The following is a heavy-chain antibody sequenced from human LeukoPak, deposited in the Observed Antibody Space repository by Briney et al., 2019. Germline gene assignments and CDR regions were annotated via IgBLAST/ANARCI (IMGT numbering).Heavy chain of an antibody. CDR1: GFTFSSYW. Sequence: GGSLRPSCAVSGFTFSSYWLNWVRQAPGKGLEWVASIRQDGGENSYVDSVKGRFTISRDNTKNSLYLQMSSLRAEDTAVYYCARDGTAPGLYFDLWGQGTLVTVSS. D-gene: IGHD6-13*01. V-gene: IGHV3-7*01. CDR2: IRQDGGEN. J-gene: IGHJ4*01. CDR3: ARDGTAPGLYFDL.